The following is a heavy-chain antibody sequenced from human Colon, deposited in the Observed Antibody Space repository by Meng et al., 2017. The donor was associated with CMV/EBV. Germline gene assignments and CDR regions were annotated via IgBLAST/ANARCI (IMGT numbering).Heavy chain of an antibody. CDR1: GFSFSNYA. J-gene: IGHJ4*02. CDR3: AKGGFGSGTYLDN. Sequence: GESLKISCTASGFSFSNYALTWVRQAPGKGLEWVSAISGVGSGTFYTDSVKGRFTISRDNSKNTVYLLMNSLRAEDTAVYYCAKGGFGSGTYLDNWGQGTLVTVSS. CDR2: ISGVGSGT. V-gene: IGHV3-23*01. D-gene: IGHD3-10*01.